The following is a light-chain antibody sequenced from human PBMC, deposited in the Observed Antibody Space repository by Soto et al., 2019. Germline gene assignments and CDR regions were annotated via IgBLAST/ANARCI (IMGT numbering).Light chain of an antibody. CDR1: QSVSSSY. V-gene: IGKV3-20*01. CDR2: GAS. J-gene: IGKJ1*01. Sequence: EIVLTQSPGTLSLSPGERATLSCRASQSVSSSYLAWYQQKPGQAPRLLIYGASSRATGIPDRFSGSGSGTAFTLTISRLEPEDFEVYYCQQYGSSPLTFGQGTKVEIK. CDR3: QQYGSSPLT.